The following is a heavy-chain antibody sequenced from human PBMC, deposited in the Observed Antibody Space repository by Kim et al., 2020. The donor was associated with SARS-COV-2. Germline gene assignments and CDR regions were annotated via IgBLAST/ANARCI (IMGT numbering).Heavy chain of an antibody. Sequence: QKFQGRVTITADESTSTAYMELSSLRSEDTAVYYCARDLQEDTAMVDSHYWGQGTLVTVSS. D-gene: IGHD5-18*01. V-gene: IGHV1-69*01. CDR3: ARDLQEDTAMVDSHY. J-gene: IGHJ4*02.